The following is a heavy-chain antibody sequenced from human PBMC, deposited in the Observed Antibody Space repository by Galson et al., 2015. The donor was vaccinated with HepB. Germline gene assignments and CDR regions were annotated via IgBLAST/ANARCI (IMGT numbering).Heavy chain of an antibody. D-gene: IGHD2-21*01. CDR3: ARGGCGGGDCYSRMNYYYYYYMDV. V-gene: IGHV1-8*01. Sequence: SVKVSCKASGYTFTSYDINWVRQATGQGLEWMGWMNPNSGNTGYAQKFQGRVTMTRNTSISTAYMELSSLRSEDTAVYYCARGGCGGGDCYSRMNYYYYYYMDVWGKGTTVTVSS. CDR1: GYTFTSYD. CDR2: MNPNSGNT. J-gene: IGHJ6*03.